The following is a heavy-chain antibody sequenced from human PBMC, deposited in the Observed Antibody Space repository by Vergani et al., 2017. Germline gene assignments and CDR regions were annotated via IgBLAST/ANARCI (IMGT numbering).Heavy chain of an antibody. Sequence: EVQLVESGGGLVQPGRSLRRSCAASGFTFDDYAMHWVRQAPGKGLEWVSGISWNRGSIGYADSVKGRFTISRDNAKNSLYLQMNSLRAEDTALYYCAKDSHCSSTSCYGGIDYWSQGTLVSVSS. D-gene: IGHD2-2*01. CDR2: ISWNRGSI. CDR1: GFTFDDYA. CDR3: AKDSHCSSTSCYGGIDY. J-gene: IGHJ4*02. V-gene: IGHV3-9*01.